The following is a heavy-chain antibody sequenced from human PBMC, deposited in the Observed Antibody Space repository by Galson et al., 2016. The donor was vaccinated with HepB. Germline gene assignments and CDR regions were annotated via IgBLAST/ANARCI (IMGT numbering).Heavy chain of an antibody. Sequence: SVKVSCKASGYTFTQYALHWVRQAAGESFEWMGWINPGNKNTKYSQKFQGRVTITTDTSAATAYLDLRSLTAEDTAVYYCSKGGSTDYSDYGTFQGWGQSTLVIVSS. J-gene: IGHJ1*01. CDR1: GYTFTQYA. CDR3: SKGGSTDYSDYGTFQG. CDR2: INPGNKNT. V-gene: IGHV1-3*01. D-gene: IGHD4-11*01.